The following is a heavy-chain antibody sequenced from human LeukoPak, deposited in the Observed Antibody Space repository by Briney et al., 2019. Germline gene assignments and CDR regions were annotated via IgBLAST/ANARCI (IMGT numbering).Heavy chain of an antibody. CDR1: GGSVSSSSYN. V-gene: IGHV4-39*01. CDR2: VYYSGST. Sequence: SETLSLTCTVSGGSVSSSSYNWGWIRQPPGKGLGWIGSVYYSGSTYYNPSLKSRVTISVDTSKNQFSLKLSSVTAADTAVYYCARTRYYYNSRSYGAPYYFDYWGQGTLVTVSS. D-gene: IGHD3-10*01. CDR3: ARTRYYYNSRSYGAPYYFDY. J-gene: IGHJ4*02.